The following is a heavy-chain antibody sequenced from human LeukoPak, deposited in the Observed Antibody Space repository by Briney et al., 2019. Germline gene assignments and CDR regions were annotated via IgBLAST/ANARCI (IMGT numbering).Heavy chain of an antibody. Sequence: PSETLSLTCTVSGGSISSYYWSWIRQPPGKGLEWIGYIYYSGSTNYNPSLKSRVTISVDTSKNQFSLKLSSVTAADTAVYYCARGVMIFGVVIEHWFDPWGQGTLVTVSS. D-gene: IGHD3-3*01. J-gene: IGHJ5*02. CDR3: ARGVMIFGVVIEHWFDP. CDR1: GGSISSYY. CDR2: IYYSGST. V-gene: IGHV4-59*01.